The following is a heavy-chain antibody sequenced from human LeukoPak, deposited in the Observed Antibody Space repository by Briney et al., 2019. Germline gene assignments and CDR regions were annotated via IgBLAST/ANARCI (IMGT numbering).Heavy chain of an antibody. D-gene: IGHD6-19*01. CDR3: ARHTQHQWLAPFDY. Sequence: SETLSLTCTVSGGSISSSSYYWGWIRQPPGKGLEWIGSIYYSGSTYYNPSLKSRVTISVDTSKNQFSLKLSSVTAADTAVYYCARHTQHQWLAPFDYWGQGTLVTVSS. V-gene: IGHV4-39*01. J-gene: IGHJ4*02. CDR2: IYYSGST. CDR1: GGSISSSSYY.